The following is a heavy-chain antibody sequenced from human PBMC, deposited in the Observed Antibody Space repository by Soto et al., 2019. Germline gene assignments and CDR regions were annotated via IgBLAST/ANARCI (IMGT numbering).Heavy chain of an antibody. D-gene: IGHD3-3*01. CDR2: IYHSGST. CDR3: AAGAIFGVVPLDY. Sequence: SETLSLTCTVSGGSISSYYWSWIRQPPGKGLEWIGYIYHSGSTYYNPSLKSRVTISVDRSKNQFSLKLSSVTAADTAVYYCAAGAIFGVVPLDYWGQGTLVTVSS. V-gene: IGHV4-59*04. CDR1: GGSISSYY. J-gene: IGHJ4*02.